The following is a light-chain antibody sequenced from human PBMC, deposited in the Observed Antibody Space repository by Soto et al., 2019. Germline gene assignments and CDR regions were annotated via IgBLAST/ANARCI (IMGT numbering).Light chain of an antibody. CDR1: RIISNN. V-gene: IGKV3-11*01. J-gene: IGKJ5*01. CDR2: DTS. Sequence: EIVLTQSPAPRSLSPGERATLSGRPSRIISNNFAWFQQKPGQAPRLLIYDTSNRASGIPARFSGSGSGTDFTLTISSLEPEDFAIYYCQQHSNWPPITFGQGTRLEIK. CDR3: QQHSNWPPIT.